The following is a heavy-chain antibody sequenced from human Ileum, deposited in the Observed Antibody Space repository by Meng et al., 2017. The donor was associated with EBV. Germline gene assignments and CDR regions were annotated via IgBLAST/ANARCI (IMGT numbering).Heavy chain of an antibody. J-gene: IGHJ1*01. CDR1: GFTFSNAW. CDR2: SKSKADGGTT. V-gene: IGHV3-15*01. Sequence: EVQLVESGGGLVKPGGSLRLSCAASGFTFSNAWMSWVRQAPGKGLEWVGRSKSKADGGTTDYAAPVKGRFTISRDDSKNTLYLQMNSLKAEDTAVYYCSTHPGSGQSFQKWGQGTLCNVSS. CDR3: STHPGSGQSFQK. D-gene: IGHD3-10*01.